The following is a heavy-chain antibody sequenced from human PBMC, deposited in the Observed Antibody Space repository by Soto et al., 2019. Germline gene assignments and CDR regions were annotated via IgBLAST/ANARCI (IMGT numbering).Heavy chain of an antibody. J-gene: IGHJ6*02. CDR2: TFYRSKWYN. V-gene: IGHV6-1*01. D-gene: IGHD6-6*01. CDR3: ARERYSSSSYYYYGMDV. Sequence: SQTLSLTCAISGDSVSSNSAAWNWIRQSPSRGLEWLGRTFYRSKWYNHYALSVETRITITPDTSKNQFSLQLKSVTPEDTAVYYCARERYSSSSYYYYGMDVWGQGTTVTVSS. CDR1: GDSVSSNSAA.